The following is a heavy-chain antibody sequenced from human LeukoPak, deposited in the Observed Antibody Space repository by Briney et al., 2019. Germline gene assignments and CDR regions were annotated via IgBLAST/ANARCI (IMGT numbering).Heavy chain of an antibody. V-gene: IGHV4-59*01. CDR1: GGSISSYY. D-gene: IGHD2-15*01. CDR3: ARGVVYYYYGMDV. Sequence: PSETLSLTCTVSGGSISSYYWSWIRQPPGKGLEGVGYIYYSGSTNYNPSLKSRVTISVDTSKNQFSLKLSSVTAADTAVYYCARGVVYYYYGMDVWGQGATVTVSS. J-gene: IGHJ6*02. CDR2: IYYSGST.